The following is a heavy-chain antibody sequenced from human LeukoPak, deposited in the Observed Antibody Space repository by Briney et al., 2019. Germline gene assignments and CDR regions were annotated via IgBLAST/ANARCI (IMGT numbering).Heavy chain of an antibody. CDR3: ARGLSNAWEVQAY. V-gene: IGHV4-61*02. Sequence: SQTLSLTCTVSGGSITSGSYFWTWIRQPAGKGLEWLGRMQTNGNTNYNPSLKSRVAISIDTSKDQFSLQLSSVTAADTAVYYCARGLSNAWEVQAYWGQGTLVTVSS. CDR1: GGSITSGSYF. CDR2: MQTNGNT. J-gene: IGHJ4*02. D-gene: IGHD1-26*01.